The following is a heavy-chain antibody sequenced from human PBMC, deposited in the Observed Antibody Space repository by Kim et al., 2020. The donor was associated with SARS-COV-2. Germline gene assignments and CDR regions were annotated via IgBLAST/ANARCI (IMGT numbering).Heavy chain of an antibody. CDR1: GFIFRPYE. CDR3: ARAGDRWSFDY. J-gene: IGHJ4*02. Sequence: GGSLRLSCAASGFIFRPYEMHWVRQVPGKGLEWVSGVGLLGEKYYSPSVKGRFTISREDARNSLYLQMNSLRVGDTAIYFCARAGDRWSFDYWGQGTLVTVSS. V-gene: IGHV3-13*01. CDR2: VGLLGEK. D-gene: IGHD2-15*01.